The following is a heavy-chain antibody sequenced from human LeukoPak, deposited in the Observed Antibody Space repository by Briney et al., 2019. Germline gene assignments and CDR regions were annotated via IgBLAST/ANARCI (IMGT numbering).Heavy chain of an antibody. Sequence: MPSETLSLTCAVSGYSISSGYYWGWIRQPPGKGLEWIGRIYHSGSTDYNPSPKSRATISVDTSKNQFSMKLSSVTAADTAVYYCAGPDFWSGYYTGASVDYWGQGTLVTVSS. V-gene: IGHV4-38-2*01. J-gene: IGHJ4*02. D-gene: IGHD3-3*01. CDR3: AGPDFWSGYYTGASVDY. CDR2: IYHSGST. CDR1: GYSISSGYY.